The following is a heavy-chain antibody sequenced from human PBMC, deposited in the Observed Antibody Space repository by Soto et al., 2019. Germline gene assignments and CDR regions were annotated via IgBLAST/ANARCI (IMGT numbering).Heavy chain of an antibody. CDR2: IYYRGST. CDR3: ARVDYDSRGYYPDY. Sequence: SETLSLTCSVSGGSISSGTYYWSWIRQHPGKGLEWIGYIYYRGSTYYNPSLKSRVTISVDTSKNQFSLKLSSVTAADTAVYYCARVDYDSRGYYPDYWGQGTLVTVSS. J-gene: IGHJ4*02. D-gene: IGHD3-22*01. CDR1: GGSISSGTYY. V-gene: IGHV4-31*03.